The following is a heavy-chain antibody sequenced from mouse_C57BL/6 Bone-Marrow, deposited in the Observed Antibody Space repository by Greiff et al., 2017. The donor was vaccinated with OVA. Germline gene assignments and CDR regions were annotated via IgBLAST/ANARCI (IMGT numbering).Heavy chain of an antibody. V-gene: IGHV10-1*01. CDR2: IRSKSNNYAT. J-gene: IGHJ2*01. CDR1: GFSFNTYA. D-gene: IGHD2-5*01. CDR3: VRHSNYYFDY. Sequence: EVMLVESGGGLVQPKGSLKLSCAASGFSFNTYAMNWVRQAPGKGLEWVARIRSKSNNYATYYADSVKDRFTISRDDSEGMLYLQMNNLKTEDTAMYYCVRHSNYYFDYWGQGTTLTVSS.